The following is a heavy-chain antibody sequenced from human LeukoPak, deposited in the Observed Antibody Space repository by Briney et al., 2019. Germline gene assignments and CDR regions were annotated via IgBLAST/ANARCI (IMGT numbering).Heavy chain of an antibody. CDR3: AKGGTTVVDY. V-gene: IGHV3-74*03. CDR1: GFTFRSYW. CDR2: INGDGSST. J-gene: IGHJ4*02. D-gene: IGHD4-23*01. Sequence: GGSLRLSCAASGFTFRSYWMHWVRQAPGKGLVWVSRINGDGSSTTYADSVKGRFTISRDNAKNTLYLQMNSLRAEDTAVYYCAKGGTTVVDYWGQGTLVTVTS.